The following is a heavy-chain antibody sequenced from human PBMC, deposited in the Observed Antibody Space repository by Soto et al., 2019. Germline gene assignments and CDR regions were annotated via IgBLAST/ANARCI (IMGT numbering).Heavy chain of an antibody. CDR3: ARYSGYVTDAFDI. J-gene: IGHJ3*02. CDR2: IFYSGST. D-gene: IGHD5-12*01. V-gene: IGHV4-59*08. CDR1: GGSISSYY. Sequence: QVQLQESGPGLVKPSETLSLTCTVSGGSISSYYWSWIRQPPGKGLEWIGYIFYSGSTNYNPSLKSRVNISVDTSKNPFSLKLSSVTAADTAVYYRARYSGYVTDAFDIWGQGTRVTVSS.